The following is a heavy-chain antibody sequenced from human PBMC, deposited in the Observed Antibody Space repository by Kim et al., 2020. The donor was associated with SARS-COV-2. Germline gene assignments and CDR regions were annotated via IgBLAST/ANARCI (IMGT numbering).Heavy chain of an antibody. Sequence: SETLSLTCTVSGGSISSSSYYWGWIRQPPGKGLEWIGSIYYSGSTYYNPSLKSRVTRSVDTSKNQFSLKLSSVTAADTAVYYCARSIWFGELEEYWFDPWGQGTLVTVSS. V-gene: IGHV4-39*01. D-gene: IGHD3-10*01. J-gene: IGHJ5*02. CDR3: ARSIWFGELEEYWFDP. CDR2: IYYSGST. CDR1: GGSISSSSYY.